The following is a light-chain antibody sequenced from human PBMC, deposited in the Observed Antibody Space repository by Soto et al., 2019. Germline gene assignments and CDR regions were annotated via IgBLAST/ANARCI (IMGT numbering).Light chain of an antibody. CDR2: SYN. J-gene: IGLJ1*01. CDR1: SSNIGSES. V-gene: IGLV1-44*01. CDR3: AAWDDSLNGYV. Sequence: QSVLTQPPSTPGTPGQRVTISCSGSSSNIGSESVNWYQQLPGTAPKLLIYSYNQRPSGVPDRFSGSKSGTSASLAISGLQSEDEADYICAAWDDSLNGYVFGLGTKVTVL.